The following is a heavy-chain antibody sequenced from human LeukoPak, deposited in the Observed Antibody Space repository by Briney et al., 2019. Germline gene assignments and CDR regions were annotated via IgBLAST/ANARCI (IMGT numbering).Heavy chain of an antibody. CDR3: ARFIPAAGQNDAFDI. CDR1: GGSISSSRYS. V-gene: IGHV4-39*01. Sequence: PSETLSLTCTVSGGSISSSRYSWGWIRQPPGKGLEWIGNIFYSGTTYYNPSLKSRVTISVDTSKNQFSLRLNSVTAADTAVYYCARFIPAAGQNDAFDIWGQGTMVTVSS. J-gene: IGHJ3*02. D-gene: IGHD6-13*01. CDR2: IFYSGTT.